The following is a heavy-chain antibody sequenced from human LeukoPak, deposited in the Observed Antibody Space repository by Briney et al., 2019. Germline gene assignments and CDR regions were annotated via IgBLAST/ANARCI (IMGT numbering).Heavy chain of an antibody. CDR1: SGSFSGYF. CDR2: INRSGST. Sequence: PSETLSLTCVVYSGSFSGYFWSWIRQPPGKGLEWIGEINRSGSTNYNPSLKSRVTISVDTSKNQFSLKLSSVTAADTAVYYCARGIVGPTYFDYWGQGTQVTVSS. CDR3: ARGIVGPTYFDY. V-gene: IGHV4-34*01. J-gene: IGHJ4*02. D-gene: IGHD1-26*01.